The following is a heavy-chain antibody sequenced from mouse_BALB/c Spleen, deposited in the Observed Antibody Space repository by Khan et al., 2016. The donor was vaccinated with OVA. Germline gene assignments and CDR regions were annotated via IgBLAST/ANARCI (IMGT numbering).Heavy chain of an antibody. Sequence: QVQLQQSGAELVKPGASVKLSCKASGYTFTSYYMYWVKQRPGQGLEWIGGINPSDGGTNFNEKFKSKATLTVDKSSSTAYMQLSSLTSEDSAAYYCTRSGGAAVAYWGQGTLGTGSA. D-gene: IGHD3-1*01. V-gene: IGHV1S81*02. CDR1: GYTFTSYY. CDR3: TRSGGAAVAY. CDR2: INPSDGGT. J-gene: IGHJ3*01.